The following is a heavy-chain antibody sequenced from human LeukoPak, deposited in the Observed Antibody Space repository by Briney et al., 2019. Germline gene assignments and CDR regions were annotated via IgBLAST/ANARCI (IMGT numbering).Heavy chain of an antibody. CDR2: MNPNSGNT. CDR1: GYTFTSYD. D-gene: IGHD2-2*02. V-gene: IGHV1-8*01. Sequence: ASVKVSCKASGYTFTSYDINWVRQATGQGLEWMGWMNPNSGNTGYAQKFQGRVTMTRNTSISTAYMELRSLRSDDTAVYACARGGIVVVPAVILGPYYYYGMDVWGQGTTVTVSS. CDR3: ARGGIVVVPAVILGPYYYYGMDV. J-gene: IGHJ6*02.